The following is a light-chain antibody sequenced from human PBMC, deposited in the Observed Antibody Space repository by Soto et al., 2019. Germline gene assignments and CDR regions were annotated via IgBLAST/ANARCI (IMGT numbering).Light chain of an antibody. J-gene: IGKJ1*01. CDR1: QYINTR. CDR3: HQRQSWPRT. CDR2: QTS. Sequence: ESVLTQSPATLSSFPGDRVTLSCRASQYINTRLACYQHRPGQAPRLLIYQTSLRAAGIPARFSASGSGTDFTLTISDVQPEDFALYYCHQRQSWPRTFGQGTKVDIK. V-gene: IGKV3-11*01.